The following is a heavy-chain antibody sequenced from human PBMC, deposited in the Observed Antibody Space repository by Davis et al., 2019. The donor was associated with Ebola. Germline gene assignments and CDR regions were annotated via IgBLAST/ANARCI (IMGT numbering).Heavy chain of an antibody. J-gene: IGHJ4*02. CDR2: IKQDGSEK. CDR3: ARDLPFDCSGAGCYSRWGYGDFHFDY. V-gene: IGHV3-7*01. Sequence: PGGSLRLSCAASGFTFSSYWMSWVRQAPGKGLEWVANIKQDGSEKYYVDSVKGRFTISRDNAKNSLYLQMNSLRDEDTAVYYCARDLPFDCSGAGCYSRWGYGDFHFDYWGQGTLVTVSS. CDR1: GFTFSSYW. D-gene: IGHD2-15*01.